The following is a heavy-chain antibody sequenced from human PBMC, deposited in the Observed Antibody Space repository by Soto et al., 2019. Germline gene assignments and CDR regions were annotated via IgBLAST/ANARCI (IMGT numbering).Heavy chain of an antibody. CDR1: GFTFGNYD. V-gene: IGHV3-13*01. D-gene: IGHD2-21*01. Sequence: EVQLVESGGDLVQPGGSLRLSCAASGFTFGNYDMHWVREATGKGLEWVSTISTAGNTYSPGSVKGRFTISRENAKNSLYLQMNSLRVDDTAVYFCARGRDSGLYYFDYWGQGTLVTVSS. J-gene: IGHJ4*02. CDR2: ISTAGNT. CDR3: ARGRDSGLYYFDY.